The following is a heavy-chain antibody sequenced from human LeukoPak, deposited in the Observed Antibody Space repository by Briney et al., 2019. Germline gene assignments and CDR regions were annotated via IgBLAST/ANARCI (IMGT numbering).Heavy chain of an antibody. CDR1: GFTFSSYS. CDR2: ISSSSSTI. J-gene: IGHJ4*02. Sequence: GGSLRLSCAASGFTFSSYSMNWVRQAPGKGLEWVSYISSSSSTIYYADSVKGQFTISRDNAKNSLYLQMNSLRDEDTAVYYCARGMYYYDSSGYSNPLYWGQGTLVTVSS. CDR3: ARGMYYYDSSGYSNPLY. V-gene: IGHV3-48*02. D-gene: IGHD3-22*01.